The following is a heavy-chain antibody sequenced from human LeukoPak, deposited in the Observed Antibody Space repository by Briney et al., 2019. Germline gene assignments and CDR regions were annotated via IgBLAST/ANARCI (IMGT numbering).Heavy chain of an antibody. CDR2: ISIDGTTI. CDR1: GFSFTTYS. V-gene: IGHV3-48*01. Sequence: PGGSLRLSCVASGFSFTTYSMHWVRQAPGKGLEWVSYISIDGTTIYYAASAKGRFTISRDNVKNSLYLQMNSLRADDTAVYYCAREDQEGFDYWGQGTLVTVSS. J-gene: IGHJ4*02. CDR3: AREDQEGFDY.